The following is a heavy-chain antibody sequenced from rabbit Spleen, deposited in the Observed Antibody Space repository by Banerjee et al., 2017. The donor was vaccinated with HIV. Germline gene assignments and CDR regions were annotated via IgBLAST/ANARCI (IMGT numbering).Heavy chain of an antibody. Sequence: QEQLVESGGGLGQPEGSLTLTCKASGFSFRARDVMCWVRQAPGKWLQWIDCINASTGKPVYATWASVRFTITRTSSTTVTLRMTSLTAAARASYFCARDLVVLIGWNFYLLGPGTLVTVS. CDR3: ARDLVVLIGWNFYL. J-gene: IGHJ4*01. CDR2: INASTGKP. V-gene: IGHV1S45*01. D-gene: IGHD5-1*01. CDR1: GFSFRARDV.